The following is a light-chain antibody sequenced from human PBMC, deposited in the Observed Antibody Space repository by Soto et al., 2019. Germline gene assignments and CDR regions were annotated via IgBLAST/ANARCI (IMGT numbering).Light chain of an antibody. CDR1: TGSIASNY. J-gene: IGLJ7*01. CDR3: QSSDGRKAV. CDR2: ENN. Sequence: NFMLTQPHSVSESPGKTVTISCTRSTGSIASNYVQWHQQRPGSAPTTVIFENNQRPSGVPDRFSGSIDSSSNSASRTMSGLKPEDEADYYCQSSDGRKAVFGGGTQLTVL. V-gene: IGLV6-57*04.